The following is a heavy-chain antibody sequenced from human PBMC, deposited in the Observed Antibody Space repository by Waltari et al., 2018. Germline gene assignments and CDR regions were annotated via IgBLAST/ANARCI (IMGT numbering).Heavy chain of an antibody. Sequence: EVQLVQSGAEVKKPGESLKIYCKGSGYSFTSYWIGWVRQMPGKGLEWMGIIYPGDSDTRYSPSFQGQVTISADKSISTAYLQWSSLKASDTAMYYCARHALHLGELSLGVDYWGQGTLVTVSS. CDR1: GYSFTSYW. V-gene: IGHV5-51*01. CDR3: ARHALHLGELSLGVDY. CDR2: IYPGDSDT. J-gene: IGHJ4*02. D-gene: IGHD3-16*02.